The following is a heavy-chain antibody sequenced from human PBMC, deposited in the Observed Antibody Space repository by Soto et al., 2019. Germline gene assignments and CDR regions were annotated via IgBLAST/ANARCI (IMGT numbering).Heavy chain of an antibody. J-gene: IGHJ6*02. D-gene: IGHD3-3*01. CDR1: GFTFSSYG. V-gene: IGHV3-33*01. Sequence: QVQLVESGGGVVQPGGSLRLSCAASGFTFSSYGMHWVRQAPGKGLQWVALVWYDGSNQYYADSVKGRFTISRDNSKNTLHLQLNSLGAEDTAVYFCARDRQFWCGSYVVFAYKYGMDVWGQGTTVTVSS. CDR2: VWYDGSNQ. CDR3: ARDRQFWCGSYVVFAYKYGMDV.